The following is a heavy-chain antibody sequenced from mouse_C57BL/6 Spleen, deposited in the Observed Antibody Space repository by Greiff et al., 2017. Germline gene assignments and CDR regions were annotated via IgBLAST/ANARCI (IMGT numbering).Heavy chain of an antibody. V-gene: IGHV1-64*01. CDR3: AREDPLDY. CDR1: GYTFTSYW. CDR2: IHPNSGST. Sequence: QVQLQQPGAELVKPGASVKLSCKASGYTFTSYWMHWVKQRPGQGLEWIGMIHPNSGSTNYKEKFKSKATLTVEKSSSTAYMQLSSLTSEDSAVYYCAREDPLDYWGQGTTLTVSS. J-gene: IGHJ2*01.